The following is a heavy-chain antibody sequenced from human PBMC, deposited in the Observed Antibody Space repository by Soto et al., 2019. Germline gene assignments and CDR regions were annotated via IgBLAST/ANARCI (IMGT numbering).Heavy chain of an antibody. Sequence: QVQLVESGGGVVQPGRSLRLSCAASGFTFSSYGMHWVRQAPGKGLEWVAVISCDGSNKYYADSVKGRFTISRDNSKNTLYLQMNSLRAEDTAVYYCAKDPPYYDFWSGYPPGGGMDVWGQGTTVTVSS. CDR3: AKDPPYYDFWSGYPPGGGMDV. CDR2: ISCDGSNK. D-gene: IGHD3-3*01. J-gene: IGHJ6*02. CDR1: GFTFSSYG. V-gene: IGHV3-30*18.